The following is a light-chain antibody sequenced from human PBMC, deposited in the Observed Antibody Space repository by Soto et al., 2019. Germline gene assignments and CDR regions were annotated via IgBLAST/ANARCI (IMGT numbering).Light chain of an antibody. Sequence: SNELTQPPSVSVSPGQTARITCSGDALPHQFAYWYQQKAGQAPVLVISKDSERPSGIPERFSGSSSGTTATLTINGVQAQDEADYYCQSADSSGTYYVFGTGTKVTVL. V-gene: IGLV3-25*02. CDR3: QSADSSGTYYV. J-gene: IGLJ1*01. CDR1: ALPHQF. CDR2: KDS.